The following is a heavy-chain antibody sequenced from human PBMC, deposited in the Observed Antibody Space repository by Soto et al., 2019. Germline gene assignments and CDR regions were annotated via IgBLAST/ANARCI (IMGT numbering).Heavy chain of an antibody. CDR3: ARMESSSYGGVLLGYYGMDV. D-gene: IGHD6-13*01. J-gene: IGHJ6*02. CDR2: IDWDDDK. V-gene: IGHV2-70*01. CDR1: GFSLSTSGMC. Sequence: SGPTLVNPTQTLTLTCTFSGFSLSTSGMCVSWIRQPPGKALEWLALIDWDDDKYYSTSLKTWLTISKDTSKNQVVLTMTNMDPVDTATYYCARMESSSYGGVLLGYYGMDVWGQGTTVTVSS.